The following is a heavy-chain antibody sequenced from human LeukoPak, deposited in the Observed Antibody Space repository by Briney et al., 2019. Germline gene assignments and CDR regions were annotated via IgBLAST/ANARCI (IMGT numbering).Heavy chain of an antibody. J-gene: IGHJ3*02. CDR1: GFTFSSYA. V-gene: IGHV3-30*04. CDR3: ARERHQLKPHDAFDI. CDR2: ISYDGSNK. Sequence: PGGSLRLSCAASGFTFSSYAMHWVRQAPGKGLEWVAVISYDGSNKYYADSVKGRFTISRDNSKNTLYLQMNSLRAEDTAVYYCARERHQLKPHDAFDIWGQGTMVTVSS.